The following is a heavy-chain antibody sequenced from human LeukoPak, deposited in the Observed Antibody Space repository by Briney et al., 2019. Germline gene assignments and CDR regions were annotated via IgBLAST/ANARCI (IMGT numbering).Heavy chain of an antibody. Sequence: PSETLSLSCRVSGGSINSGYWSWIRQPPGKGLEWIGLLYPSGSTNYNSSLKSRVTISVDTSRTQFPLKLSSMTAADTAVYYCAGGHYPLEYWGQGTLVTVSS. D-gene: IGHD1-26*01. CDR3: AGGHYPLEY. CDR2: LYPSGST. V-gene: IGHV4-59*01. CDR1: GGSINSGY. J-gene: IGHJ4*02.